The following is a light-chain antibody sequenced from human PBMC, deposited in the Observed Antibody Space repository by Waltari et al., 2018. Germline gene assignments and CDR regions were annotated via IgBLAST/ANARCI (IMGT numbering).Light chain of an antibody. CDR3: CSFAGRGFSVI. Sequence: QSALTQPASVSGSPGQSITISCTGTSRDFGTYNLVSWYQQHPGEVPKLMIYEVTKRPSGVSDRFSGSKSGNTASLTISGLQAEDEADYFCCSFAGRGFSVIFGGGTKLTVL. CDR2: EVT. J-gene: IGLJ2*01. V-gene: IGLV2-23*02. CDR1: SRDFGTYNL.